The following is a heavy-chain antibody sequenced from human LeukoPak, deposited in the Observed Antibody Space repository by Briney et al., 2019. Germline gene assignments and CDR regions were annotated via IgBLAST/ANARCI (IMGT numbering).Heavy chain of an antibody. CDR1: GGSISITSYY. CDR3: ARGPTTMIVGFDY. CDR2: MYSSGST. Sequence: SETLSLTCTVSGGSISITSYYWGWIRQPPGKGLEWIGSMYSSGSTYYNPSLKSRVTISVDTSKNQFSLKLSSVTAADTAVYYCARGPTTMIVGFDYWGQGTLVTVSS. D-gene: IGHD3-22*01. V-gene: IGHV4-39*07. J-gene: IGHJ4*02.